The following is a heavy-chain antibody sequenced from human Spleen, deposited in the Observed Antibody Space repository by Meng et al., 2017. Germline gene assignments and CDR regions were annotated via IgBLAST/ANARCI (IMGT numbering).Heavy chain of an antibody. CDR3: ARDIGEPALGYYYGMDV. Sequence: ASVKVSCKASGGTFSSYTISWVRQAPGQGLEWMGRISAYNGNTNYAQKLQGRVTMTTDTSTSTAYMELRSLRSDDTAVYYCARDIGEPALGYYYGMDVWGQGTTVTVSS. D-gene: IGHD1-14*01. J-gene: IGHJ6*02. CDR1: GGTFSSYT. V-gene: IGHV1-18*01. CDR2: ISAYNGNT.